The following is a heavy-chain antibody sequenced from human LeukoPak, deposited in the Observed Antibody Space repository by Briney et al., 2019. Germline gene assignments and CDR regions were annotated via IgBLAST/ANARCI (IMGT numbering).Heavy chain of an antibody. CDR2: ISGSGSST. J-gene: IGHJ4*02. CDR3: AKKATSSGYNWGFDY. V-gene: IGHV3-23*01. Sequence: GGSLRLSCAASGFTFTTYAMSWVRQAPGKGLEWVSGISGSGSSTYYAGSVKGRFTISRDNSNNTLYLQVNSLRAEDTAVYYCAKKATSSGYNWGFDYWGQGTLVTVSS. CDR1: GFTFTTYA. D-gene: IGHD6-19*01.